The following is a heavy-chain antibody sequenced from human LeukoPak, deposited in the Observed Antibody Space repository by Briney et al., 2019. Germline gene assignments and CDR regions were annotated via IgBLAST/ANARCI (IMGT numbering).Heavy chain of an antibody. D-gene: IGHD3-9*01. Sequence: PGGSLRLSCAASGFTFSSYSMNWVRQAPGKGLEWVSYISSSSSTIYYADSVKGRLTISRDNSKNTLYLQMNSLRAEDTAVYYCAKDFNSSPYYDILTGYDFSSYYYYGMDVWGQGTTVTVSS. CDR2: ISSSSSTI. J-gene: IGHJ6*02. CDR1: GFTFSSYS. CDR3: AKDFNSSPYYDILTGYDFSSYYYYGMDV. V-gene: IGHV3-48*01.